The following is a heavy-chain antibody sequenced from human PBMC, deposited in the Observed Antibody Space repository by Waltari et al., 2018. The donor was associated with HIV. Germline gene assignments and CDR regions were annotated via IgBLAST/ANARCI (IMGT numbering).Heavy chain of an antibody. J-gene: IGHJ6*02. CDR2: IYYSGST. V-gene: IGHV4-39*07. CDR1: GGSISSSSYY. Sequence: QLQLQESGPGLVKPSETLSLTCTVSGGSISSSSYYWGWIRQPPGKGLEWIGSIYYSGSTDYNPSLKSRVTISVDTSKNQFSLKLSSVTAADTAVYYCASFPLGYCSSTSGYKDVWGQGTTVTVSS. D-gene: IGHD2-2*02. CDR3: ASFPLGYCSSTSGYKDV.